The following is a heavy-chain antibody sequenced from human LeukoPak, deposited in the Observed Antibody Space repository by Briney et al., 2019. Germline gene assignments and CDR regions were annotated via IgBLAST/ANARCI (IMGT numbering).Heavy chain of an antibody. D-gene: IGHD6-13*01. Sequence: PSETLSLTCTVSGGSISSSSYYWGWIRQPPGKGLEWIGSIYYSGSTYYNPSLKSRVTISVDTSKDQFSLKLSSVTAADTAVYYCARHHGYSSSWYVGWGQGTLVTVSS. CDR2: IYYSGST. CDR1: GGSISSSSYY. CDR3: ARHHGYSSSWYVG. V-gene: IGHV4-39*01. J-gene: IGHJ4*02.